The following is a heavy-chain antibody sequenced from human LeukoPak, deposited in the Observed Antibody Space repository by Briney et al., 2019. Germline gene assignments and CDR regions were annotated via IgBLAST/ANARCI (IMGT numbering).Heavy chain of an antibody. Sequence: PGGSLRLSCAVSGLTVNTTYLTWVRKAPGKGLEWVSMIYSGGNTHHADSVKGRCTISRDNSKNTVYLQVSSLRAEDTAVYYCARASLNSHGYGWFFDQWGQGALVTVSS. V-gene: IGHV3-53*01. D-gene: IGHD5-18*01. CDR2: IYSGGNT. CDR3: ARASLNSHGYGWFFDQ. CDR1: GLTVNTTY. J-gene: IGHJ4*02.